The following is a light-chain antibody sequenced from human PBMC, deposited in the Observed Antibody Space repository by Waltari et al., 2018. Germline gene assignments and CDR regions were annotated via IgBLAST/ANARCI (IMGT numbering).Light chain of an antibody. Sequence: QSVLTQPPSVSGAPGQRVTISCTGSNSNIGSYDVHWYQQLPGTAPKLLIYGKNNRPSGFPDRCPGSKSGTSASLAITGLQAEDEADYYCQSYDSSLSGVVFGGGTKLTVL. CDR2: GKN. V-gene: IGLV1-40*01. CDR1: NSNIGSYD. J-gene: IGLJ2*01. CDR3: QSYDSSLSGVV.